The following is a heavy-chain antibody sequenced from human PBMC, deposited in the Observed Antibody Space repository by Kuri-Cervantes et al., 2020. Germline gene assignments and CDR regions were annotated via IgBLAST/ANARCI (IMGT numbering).Heavy chain of an antibody. J-gene: IGHJ4*02. V-gene: IGHV3-7*01. D-gene: IGHD3-3*01. CDR3: ARDGPGQDDFDY. Sequence: GESLKISCGASGFTFGTYWMSWVRQTPGKGLEWVAYISSDGSETKCVDSVKGRFTISRDNAKNSMYLQMNSLRDEDTAVYYCARDGPGQDDFDYWGQGTLVTVSS. CDR2: ISSDGSET. CDR1: GFTFGTYW.